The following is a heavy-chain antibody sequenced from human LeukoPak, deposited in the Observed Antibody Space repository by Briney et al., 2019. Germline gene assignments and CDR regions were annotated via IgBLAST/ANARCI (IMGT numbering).Heavy chain of an antibody. D-gene: IGHD2-2*01. CDR2: INHSGST. CDR3: ARGRGVVPEPYYFDY. V-gene: IGHV4-34*01. Sequence: SETLSLTCAVYGGGFSGFYWSWIRQPPGKGLGWVWGINHSGSTNYNPSLKSRVTISVDTSKNQFSLKLSSVTAVDTAVYYCARGRGVVPEPYYFDYWGQGTLVTVPS. J-gene: IGHJ4*02. CDR1: GGGFSGFY.